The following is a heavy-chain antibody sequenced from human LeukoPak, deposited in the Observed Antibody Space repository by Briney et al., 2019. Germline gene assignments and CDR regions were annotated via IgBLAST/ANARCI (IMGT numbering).Heavy chain of an antibody. CDR1: GGTYSSYA. J-gene: IGHJ4*02. D-gene: IGHD6-19*01. V-gene: IGHV1-69*06. CDR3: ARVGNSSGFDY. Sequence: ASVKVSCKASGGTYSSYAISWVRQAPGQGLEWMGGIIPIFGTANYAQKFRGRVTITADKSTSTAYMELSSLRSEDTAVYYCARVGNSSGFDYWGQGTLVTVSS. CDR2: IIPIFGTA.